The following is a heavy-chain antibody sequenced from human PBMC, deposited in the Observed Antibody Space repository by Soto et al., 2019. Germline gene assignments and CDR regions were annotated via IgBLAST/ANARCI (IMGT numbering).Heavy chain of an antibody. D-gene: IGHD6-6*01. CDR3: ARASSSSSAADY. CDR2: IYDSKSA. CDR1: GESISSGGYY. J-gene: IGHJ4*02. Sequence: TSETLSLTCNVSGESISSGGYYWSWIRHHPRKGQERIGYIYDSKSAYYNPSLKSSVTISMDTSKNHFAMSLSSVTDADTAVYYCARASSSSSAADYWGQGTLVTVS. V-gene: IGHV4-31*03.